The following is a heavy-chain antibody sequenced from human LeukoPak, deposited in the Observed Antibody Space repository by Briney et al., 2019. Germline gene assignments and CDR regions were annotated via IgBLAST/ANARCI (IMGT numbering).Heavy chain of an antibody. D-gene: IGHD6-6*01. V-gene: IGHV3-48*01. Sequence: GGSLRLSCAASGFTFSSYSMNWVRPAPGKGLEWVSYISSSSSTLYYADYVKGRFTISRDNAKNSLYLQMNSLRAEDTAVYYCARDVGSSGMDVWGKGTTVTVSS. CDR2: ISSSSSTL. CDR3: ARDVGSSGMDV. CDR1: GFTFSSYS. J-gene: IGHJ6*04.